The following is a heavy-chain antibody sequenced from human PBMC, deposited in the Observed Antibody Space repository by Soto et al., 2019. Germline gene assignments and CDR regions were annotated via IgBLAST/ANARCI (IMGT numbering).Heavy chain of an antibody. CDR2: ITGSGGST. V-gene: IGHV3-23*01. D-gene: IGHD3-9*01. CDR3: AKEYSDFLTAFYGPLNIYYYYSGMDV. CDR1: GFTFSSYA. Sequence: GGSLRLSCAASGFTFSSYAMSWVRQSPGQGLECVSSITGSGGSTYNADSVKGRFTISRDNSENTLYLQMNSLRAEDTAVYYCAKEYSDFLTAFYGPLNIYYYYSGMDVWGQGT. J-gene: IGHJ6*02.